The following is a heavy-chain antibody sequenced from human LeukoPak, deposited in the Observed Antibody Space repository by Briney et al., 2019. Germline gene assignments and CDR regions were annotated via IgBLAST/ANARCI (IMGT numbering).Heavy chain of an antibody. J-gene: IGHJ4*02. CDR3: AKMVREFYTISYYFDY. D-gene: IGHD2-8*01. V-gene: IGHV3-23*01. CDR2: ISGSGAGT. Sequence: GGSLRLSCAVSGFTFSSYAMNGVRQAPGKGLEGVSGISGSGAGTYYADSVKGRFTISRDNSKNTLYLQMNSLRAEDTAVYYCAKMVREFYTISYYFDYWGQGTLVTLSS. CDR1: GFTFSSYA.